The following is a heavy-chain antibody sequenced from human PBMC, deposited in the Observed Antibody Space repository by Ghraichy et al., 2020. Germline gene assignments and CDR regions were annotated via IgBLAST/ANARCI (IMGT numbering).Heavy chain of an antibody. CDR3: ARHLWFRGVYYFDY. Sequence: SETLSLTCTVSGGSISSYYWSWIRQPPGKGLEWIGYIYNSGSTNYSPSLKSRVTISVDTSKNQFSLKLSPVTAADTAVYDCARHLWFRGVYYFDYWGQGTLVTVSS. V-gene: IGHV4-59*08. D-gene: IGHD3-10*01. J-gene: IGHJ4*02. CDR1: GGSISSYY. CDR2: IYNSGST.